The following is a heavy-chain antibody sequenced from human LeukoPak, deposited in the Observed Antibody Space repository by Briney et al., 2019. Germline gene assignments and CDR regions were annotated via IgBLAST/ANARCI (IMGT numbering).Heavy chain of an antibody. J-gene: IGHJ5*02. CDR3: VRDRITIVRGVLNYFDP. V-gene: IGHV1-2*02. CDR2: INPNSGDI. Sequence: GASVKVSCKASGYSFTNFGISWVRQAPGQGPEWMGWINPNSGDINYAQKFQGRVTMTTDTSMSTAYMEVSRLRSDDTAVYYCVRDRITIVRGVLNYFDPWGQGTLVTVSS. CDR1: GYSFTNFG. D-gene: IGHD3-10*01.